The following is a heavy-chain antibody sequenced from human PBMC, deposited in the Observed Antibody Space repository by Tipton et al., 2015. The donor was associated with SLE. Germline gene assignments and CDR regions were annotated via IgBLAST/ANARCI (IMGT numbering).Heavy chain of an antibody. J-gene: IGHJ1*01. CDR1: GFTFSNYN. V-gene: IGHV3-21*03. CDR2: ISSSGNFI. D-gene: IGHD4-17*01. CDR3: ARVTTYGDYDSEYFQL. Sequence: SLRLSCAASGFTFSNYNMDWVRQAPGKGLEWVSSISSSGNFIYYADSVEGRFTISRDNAKNSLYLQMTSLRAEDTAVYYCARVTTYGDYDSEYFQLWGQDTLVTVSS.